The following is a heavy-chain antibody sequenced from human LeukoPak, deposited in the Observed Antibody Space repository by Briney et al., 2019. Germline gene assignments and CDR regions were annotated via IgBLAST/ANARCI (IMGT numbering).Heavy chain of an antibody. Sequence: PGGSLRLSCAASGFTFSSYGMSWVRQAPGKGLEWVSAISGSGGSTYYADSVKGRFTISRDNSKNTLYLQMNSLRAEDTAVYYCARPLAVAGYDYFDYWGQGTLVTVSS. CDR2: ISGSGGST. CDR1: GFTFSSYG. D-gene: IGHD6-19*01. V-gene: IGHV3-23*01. J-gene: IGHJ4*02. CDR3: ARPLAVAGYDYFDY.